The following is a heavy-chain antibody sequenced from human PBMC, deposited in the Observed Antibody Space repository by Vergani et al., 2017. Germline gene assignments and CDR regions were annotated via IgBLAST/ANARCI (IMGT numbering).Heavy chain of an antibody. CDR3: TRLNMLLWADDS. CDR1: GDSINSGRFY. V-gene: IGHV4-30-4*08. J-gene: IGHJ4*02. CDR2: VSHDGNP. D-gene: IGHD3-10*01. Sequence: QVQLQESGPGLVKPSQTLSLTCSVFGDSINSGRFYWSWVRQSPGKGLEWMAFVSHDGNPYYNPSLESRLSISIDTSKNQFSLEVKSVTAADTALYYCTRLNMLLWADDSWGRGTLVTVSS.